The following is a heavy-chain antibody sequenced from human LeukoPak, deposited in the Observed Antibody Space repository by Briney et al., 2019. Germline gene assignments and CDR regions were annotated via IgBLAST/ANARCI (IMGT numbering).Heavy chain of an antibody. CDR2: IYYSGST. D-gene: IGHD3-9*01. CDR3: ARGLGLRYFDWLPPFDY. Sequence: PSETLSLTCTVSGGSVSSGSYYWSWIRQPPGKGLEWIGYIYYSGSTNYNPSLKSRVTISVDTSKNQFSLKLSSVTAADTAVYYCARGLGLRYFDWLPPFDYWGQGTLVTVSS. V-gene: IGHV4-61*01. J-gene: IGHJ4*02. CDR1: GGSVSSGSYY.